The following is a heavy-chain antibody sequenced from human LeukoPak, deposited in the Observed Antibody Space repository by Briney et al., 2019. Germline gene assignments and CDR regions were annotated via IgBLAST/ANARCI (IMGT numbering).Heavy chain of an antibody. V-gene: IGHV3-21*01. Sequence: PGGSLRLSCAASGFTFSSYSMNWVRQAPGKGLEWVSSISSSSSYIYYADSVKGRFTISRDNAKNSLYLQMNSLRAEDTAVYYCARDLPNYYDSSGYYEDDYWGQGTLVTVSS. D-gene: IGHD3-22*01. J-gene: IGHJ4*02. CDR3: ARDLPNYYDSSGYYEDDY. CDR1: GFTFSSYS. CDR2: ISSSSSYI.